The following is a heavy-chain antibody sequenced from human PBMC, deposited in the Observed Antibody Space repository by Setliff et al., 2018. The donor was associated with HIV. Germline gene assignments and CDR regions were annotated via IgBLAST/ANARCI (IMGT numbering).Heavy chain of an antibody. CDR2: INPGGGST. J-gene: IGHJ5*01. CDR1: GYTSTSYY. CDR3: ARDRLYCSRGSCYPNWFDS. D-gene: IGHD2-15*01. Sequence: ASVKVSCKASGYTSTSYYMHWVRQAPGQGLEWMGVINPGGGSTTYAQKFQGRVTLTRDASITTAYMELNSLRSDDTAMYYCARDRLYCSRGSCYPNWFDSWGQGTLVTVSS. V-gene: IGHV1-46*01.